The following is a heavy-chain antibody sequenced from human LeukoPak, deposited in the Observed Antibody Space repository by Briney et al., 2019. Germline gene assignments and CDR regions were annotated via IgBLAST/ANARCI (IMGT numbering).Heavy chain of an antibody. CDR1: GGSFSGYY. CDR2: INHSGST. CDR3: ARDSRYCSGGNCHLRFDY. V-gene: IGHV4-34*01. J-gene: IGHJ4*02. Sequence: SETLSLTCAVYGGSFSGYYWTWIRQPPGKGLEWIGEINHSGSTNYNPSLKSRVTISVDTSKNQFSLKLSSVTAADTAVYYCARDSRYCSGGNCHLRFDYWGQGILVTVSS. D-gene: IGHD2-15*01.